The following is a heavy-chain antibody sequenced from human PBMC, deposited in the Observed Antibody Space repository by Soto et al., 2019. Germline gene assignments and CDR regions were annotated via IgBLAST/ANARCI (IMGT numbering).Heavy chain of an antibody. J-gene: IGHJ6*03. CDR2: IWYDGSNK. V-gene: IGHV3-33*01. Sequence: QVQLVESGGGVVQPGRSLRLSCAASGFTFSSYGMHWVRQAPGKGLEWVAVIWYDGSNKYYADSVKGRFTISRDNSKNTLYLQMNSLRAEDTAVYYCAREQEYSTSKSDDYYMDVWGKGTTVTVSS. CDR3: AREQEYSTSKSDDYYMDV. D-gene: IGHD6-6*01. CDR1: GFTFSSYG.